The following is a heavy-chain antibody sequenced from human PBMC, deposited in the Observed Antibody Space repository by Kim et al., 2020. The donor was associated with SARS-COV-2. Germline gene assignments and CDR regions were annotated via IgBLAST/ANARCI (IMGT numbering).Heavy chain of an antibody. CDR3: ARPLRSASYGMDV. D-gene: IGHD3-16*01. Sequence: YHPCLKSRVTISVDTSQNQFSLKLSSVTAADTAVYYCARPLRSASYGMDVWGQGTTVTVSS. V-gene: IGHV4-39*01. J-gene: IGHJ6*02.